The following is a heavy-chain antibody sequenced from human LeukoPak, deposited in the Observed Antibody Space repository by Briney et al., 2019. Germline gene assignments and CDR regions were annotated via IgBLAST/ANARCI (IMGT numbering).Heavy chain of an antibody. D-gene: IGHD4-23*01. Sequence: SETLSLTCTVSGGSISSYYWSWIRQPPGKGLEWIGYIYYSGSTNYNPSLKSRVTISVDTSKNQFSLKLTSVTAADTAVYYCARDRGGNYVYWGQGNLVTVSS. CDR3: ARDRGGNYVY. CDR1: GGSISSYY. J-gene: IGHJ4*02. V-gene: IGHV4-59*01. CDR2: IYYSGST.